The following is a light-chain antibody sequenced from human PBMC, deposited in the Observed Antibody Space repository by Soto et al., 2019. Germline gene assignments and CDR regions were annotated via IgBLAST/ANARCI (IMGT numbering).Light chain of an antibody. CDR3: QQYHSWPPIT. V-gene: IGKV3-15*01. J-gene: IGKJ5*01. Sequence: EVVMTQSPSTLSVSPWERATLSCRASESVSTNLAWYQQRPGQAPRLVIYGASTRATGIPARFSGGGSGTEFTLTISSLQSEDFAVYYCQQYHSWPPITFGQGTRLEIK. CDR1: ESVSTN. CDR2: GAS.